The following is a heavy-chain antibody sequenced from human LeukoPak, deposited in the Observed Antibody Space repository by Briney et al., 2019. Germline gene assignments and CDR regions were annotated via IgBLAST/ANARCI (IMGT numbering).Heavy chain of an antibody. D-gene: IGHD3-9*01. CDR1: GFTFSSYE. V-gene: IGHV3-48*03. CDR2: ISSSGSTI. J-gene: IGHJ4*02. Sequence: PGGSLRLSCAASGFTFSSYEMNWVRQAPGKGLEWVSYISSSGSTIYYADSVKGRFTISRDNAKNSLYLQMNSLRAEDTAVYYCARYSGYDILTGYPYPGYFDYWGQGTLVTVSS. CDR3: ARYSGYDILTGYPYPGYFDY.